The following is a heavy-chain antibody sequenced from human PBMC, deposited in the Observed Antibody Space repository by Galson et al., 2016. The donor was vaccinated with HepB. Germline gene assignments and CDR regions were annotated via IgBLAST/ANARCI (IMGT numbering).Heavy chain of an antibody. Sequence: AISGASVSSNSAAWNCTRQSPSRGLEWLGRTYYRSKWYSDYAVSVKSRITINPDTSKNQFYLHLNSVTPEDTAVYYCASDWRSWPPDYWGQGTLVIVSS. CDR2: TYYRSKWYS. V-gene: IGHV6-1*01. D-gene: IGHD2-15*01. CDR3: ASDWRSWPPDY. CDR1: GASVSSNSAA. J-gene: IGHJ4*02.